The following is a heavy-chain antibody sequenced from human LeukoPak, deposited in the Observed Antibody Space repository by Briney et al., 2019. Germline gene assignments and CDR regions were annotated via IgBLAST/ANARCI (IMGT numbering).Heavy chain of an antibody. CDR3: ARGVTSWPQGPYHFDH. Sequence: PGGSLRLSCAVSGFTFSDYAMHWVRQAPGKGLEWVASIQSNGNEKYSSDSLKGRFTISRDNSKNTLYLQMNTVRPEDTAVFYCARGVTSWPQGPYHFDHWGQGILITVSS. CDR2: IQSNGNEK. D-gene: IGHD2-2*01. J-gene: IGHJ4*02. V-gene: IGHV3-30*02. CDR1: GFTFSDYA.